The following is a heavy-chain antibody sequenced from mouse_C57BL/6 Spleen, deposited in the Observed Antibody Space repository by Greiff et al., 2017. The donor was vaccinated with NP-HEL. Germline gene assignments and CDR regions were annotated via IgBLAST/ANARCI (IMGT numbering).Heavy chain of an antibody. CDR2: ISSGSSTI. CDR1: GFTFSDYG. CDR3: ANPSADGYYFDY. V-gene: IGHV5-17*01. Sequence: EVQVVESGGGLVKPGGSLKLSCAASGFTFSDYGMHWVRQAPEKGLEWVAYISSGSSTIYYADTVKGRFTISRDNAKNTLFLQMTSLRSEDTAMYYCANPSADGYYFDYWGQGTTLTVSS. J-gene: IGHJ2*01. D-gene: IGHD2-3*01.